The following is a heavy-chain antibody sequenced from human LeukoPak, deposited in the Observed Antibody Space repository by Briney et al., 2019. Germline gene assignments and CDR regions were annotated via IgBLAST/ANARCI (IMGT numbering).Heavy chain of an antibody. CDR2: FDPEDGET. CDR1: GYTLTELS. J-gene: IGHJ4*02. V-gene: IGHV1-24*01. Sequence: ASVKVSCKVSGYTLTELSMHWVRQAPGKGLEWMGGFDPEDGETIYAQKFQGRVTMTEDTSTDTAYMELSSLRSEDTAVYYCARDGPGDILTGYPAYYFDYWGQGTLVTVSS. CDR3: ARDGPGDILTGYPAYYFDY. D-gene: IGHD3-9*01.